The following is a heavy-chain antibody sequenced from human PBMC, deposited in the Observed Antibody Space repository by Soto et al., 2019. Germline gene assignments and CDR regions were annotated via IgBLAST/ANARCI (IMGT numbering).Heavy chain of an antibody. CDR1: GDSISNINW. J-gene: IGHJ4*02. V-gene: IGHV4-4*02. D-gene: IGHD2-15*01. Sequence: QVQLQESGPGLVEPSGTLSLTCAVSGDSISNINWLSWVRQPPGKGLEWIGEVYHSGATNYNPSLASRVTISVDKSKNQVSLRVTSVTAADTAIYYCARSPGTWRLDFWGQGTLVAVSS. CDR3: ARSPGTWRLDF. CDR2: VYHSGAT.